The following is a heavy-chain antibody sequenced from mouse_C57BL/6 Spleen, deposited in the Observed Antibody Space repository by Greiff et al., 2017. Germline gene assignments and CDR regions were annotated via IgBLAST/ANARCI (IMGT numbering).Heavy chain of an antibody. Sequence: QVQLKQPGAELVRPGSSVKLSCKASGYTFTSYWMHWVKQRPIQGLEWIGNIDPSDSETHYNQKFKDKATLTVDKSSSTAYMQLSSLTSEDSAVYYGAREGIYDGYFYWGQGTLVTVSA. CDR3: AREGIYDGYFY. J-gene: IGHJ3*01. CDR1: GYTFTSYW. CDR2: IDPSDSET. D-gene: IGHD2-3*01. V-gene: IGHV1-52*01.